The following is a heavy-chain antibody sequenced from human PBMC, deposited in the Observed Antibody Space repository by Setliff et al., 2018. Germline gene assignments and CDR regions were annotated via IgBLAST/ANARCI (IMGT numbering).Heavy chain of an antibody. CDR1: GFTFSSHW. Sequence: GGSLRLSCAAAGFTFSSHWMHWVRQAPGKRLMWVSRINNDGSSTTYEDSVKGRFTISRDNAKNTLYLQMNSLRAEDTAVYHCTRDQDYYGMDVWGQGTTVTVSS. V-gene: IGHV3-74*01. J-gene: IGHJ6*02. CDR3: TRDQDYYGMDV. CDR2: INNDGSST.